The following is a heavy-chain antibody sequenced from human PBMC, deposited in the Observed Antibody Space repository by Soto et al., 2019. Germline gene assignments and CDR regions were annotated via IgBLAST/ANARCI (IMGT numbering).Heavy chain of an antibody. CDR2: ISGSGGST. J-gene: IGHJ6*02. Sequence: PGGSLILSCAASGFTFSSYAMSWVRQAPGKGLEWVSAISGSGGSTYYADSVKGRFTISRDNSKNTLYLQMNSLRAEDTAVYYCAREEEGRITIFGVVMPYGMDVWGQGTTVTVSS. CDR1: GFTFSSYA. CDR3: AREEEGRITIFGVVMPYGMDV. V-gene: IGHV3-23*01. D-gene: IGHD3-3*01.